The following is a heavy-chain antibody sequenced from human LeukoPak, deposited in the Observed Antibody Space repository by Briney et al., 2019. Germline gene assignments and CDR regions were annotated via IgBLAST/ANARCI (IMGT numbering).Heavy chain of an antibody. D-gene: IGHD2-15*01. J-gene: IGHJ4*02. CDR2: INHSGST. CDR1: GGSFSGYY. Sequence: SETLSLTCAVYGGSFSGYYWSWIRQPPGKGLEWIGEINHSGSTNYNPSLKSRVTISVDTSKNQFSLKLSSATAADTAVYYCAREPLGYCSGGSCYRYYFDYWGQGTLVTVSS. V-gene: IGHV4-34*01. CDR3: AREPLGYCSGGSCYRYYFDY.